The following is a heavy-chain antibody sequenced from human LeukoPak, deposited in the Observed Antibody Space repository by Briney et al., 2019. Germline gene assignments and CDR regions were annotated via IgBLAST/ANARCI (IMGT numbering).Heavy chain of an antibody. Sequence: SETLSLTCAVSGGSISSGGYSWSWIRQSPGKGLEWIGEINLGGSTNYNPSLKSRVTMTIDTSKKEVSLKLTSVTASDTSIYFCATSSKVVRPDSWDYWGQGTLVTVSS. CDR3: ATSSKVVRPDSWDY. V-gene: IGHV4-34*01. CDR1: GGSISSGGYS. CDR2: INLGGST. J-gene: IGHJ4*02. D-gene: IGHD6-6*01.